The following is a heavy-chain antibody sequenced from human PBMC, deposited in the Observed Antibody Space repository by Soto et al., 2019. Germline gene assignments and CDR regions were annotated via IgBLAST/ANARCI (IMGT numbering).Heavy chain of an antibody. CDR3: SAQYSSTWSVGDC. Sequence: EVQLLESGGGLVQPGGSLRLSCAASGFTFSSNAMSWVRQAPGKGLEWVSAISGSGDSTHYADSVKGRFTISRDKSKNTLYLQMDSLRGEDTAIYYCSAQYSSTWSVGDCWGQGPLVSVSP. D-gene: IGHD6-13*01. CDR1: GFTFSSNA. V-gene: IGHV3-23*01. J-gene: IGHJ4*02. CDR2: ISGSGDST.